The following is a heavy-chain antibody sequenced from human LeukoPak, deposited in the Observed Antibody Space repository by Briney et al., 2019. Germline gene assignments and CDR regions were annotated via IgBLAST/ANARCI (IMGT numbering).Heavy chain of an antibody. J-gene: IGHJ6*04. Sequence: PGGSLRLSCAASGFTFSSYEMNWVRQAPGKGLEWVSYISSSGSTIYYADSVKGRFTISRDNAKNSLYLQMNSLRAEDTAVYYCAELGITMIGGVRGKGTTVAISS. CDR3: AELGITMIGGV. CDR1: GFTFSSYE. D-gene: IGHD3-10*02. V-gene: IGHV3-48*03. CDR2: ISSSGSTI.